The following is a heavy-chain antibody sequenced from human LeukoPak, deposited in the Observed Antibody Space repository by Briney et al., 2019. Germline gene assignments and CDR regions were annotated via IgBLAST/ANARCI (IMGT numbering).Heavy chain of an antibody. CDR1: GLTFTGVNF. J-gene: IGHJ5*02. D-gene: IGHD5-12*01. V-gene: IGHV1-2*02. CDR3: TKDRLSKWFDP. CDR2: INTNNGVT. Sequence: ASVKVSCEASGLTFTGVNFIHWVRQAPGQGPEWMGWINTNNGVTDYERKFQGRVTMTRDTSISTVYMELSRLTSDDMAMYYCTKDRLSKWFDPWAREPWSPSPQ.